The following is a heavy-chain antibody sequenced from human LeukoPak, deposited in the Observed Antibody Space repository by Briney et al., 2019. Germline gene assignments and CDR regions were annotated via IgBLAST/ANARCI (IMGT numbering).Heavy chain of an antibody. D-gene: IGHD1-1*01. J-gene: IGHJ4*02. V-gene: IGHV3-30*03. CDR2: ISYDGSNK. Sequence: GGSLRLSCAASGFIFSNYGMHWVRQAPGKGLEWVAVISYDGSNKYYADSVKGRFTISRDNSRNMLYLQMNSLRAEDTAVYYSTRDWNDLDYWGQGTLVTVYS. CDR3: TRDWNDLDY. CDR1: GFIFSNYG.